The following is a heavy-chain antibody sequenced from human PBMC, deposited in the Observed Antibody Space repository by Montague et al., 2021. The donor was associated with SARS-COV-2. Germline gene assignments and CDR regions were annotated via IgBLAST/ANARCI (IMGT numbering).Heavy chain of an antibody. D-gene: IGHD2-2*01. Sequence: SETLSLTCTVAGDSIRSSSYYWSWIRQPPGKGLEWIGEVNQSGTTIYNPSVKSGVTTSEDTSKNQFYLRLNSVTAADTAVYYCARGRRPVVVPGAGPAGRAFDIWGQGTMVTVSS. CDR2: VNQSGTT. CDR1: GDSIRSSSYY. V-gene: IGHV4-39*07. J-gene: IGHJ3*02. CDR3: ARGRRPVVVPGAGPAGRAFDI.